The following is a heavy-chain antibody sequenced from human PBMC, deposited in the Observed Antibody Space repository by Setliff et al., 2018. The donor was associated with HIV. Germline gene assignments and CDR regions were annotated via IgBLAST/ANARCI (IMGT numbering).Heavy chain of an antibody. CDR2: IIPIFGTA. CDR1: GGTFSSYA. Sequence: SVKVSCKASGGTFSSYAISWVRQAPGQGLEWMGGIIPIFGTANYAQKFQGRVTITADESTSTAYMELSSLRSEDTAVYYCARDTPHIVVVTAPEPGGDAFDIWGQGTMVTVSS. V-gene: IGHV1-69*13. J-gene: IGHJ3*02. D-gene: IGHD2-21*02. CDR3: ARDTPHIVVVTAPEPGGDAFDI.